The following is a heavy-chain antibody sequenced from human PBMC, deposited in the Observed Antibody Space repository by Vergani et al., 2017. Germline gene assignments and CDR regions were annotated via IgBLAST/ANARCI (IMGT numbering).Heavy chain of an antibody. D-gene: IGHD6-13*01. CDR1: GFTFSSYW. J-gene: IGHJ5*02. Sequence: EVQLVESGGGLVQPGGSLRLSCAASGFTFSSYWMSWVRQAPGKGLEWVANIKQDGSEKYYVDSVKGRFTISRDNAKNSLYLQMNSLRAEDTAVYYCARGDYIAAAGPSVGFDPWGQGTLVTVSS. CDR3: ARGDYIAAAGPSVGFDP. V-gene: IGHV3-7*01. CDR2: IKQDGSEK.